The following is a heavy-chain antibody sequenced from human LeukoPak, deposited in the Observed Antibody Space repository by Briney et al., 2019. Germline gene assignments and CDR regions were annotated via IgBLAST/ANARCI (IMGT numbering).Heavy chain of an antibody. CDR2: IYYSGST. J-gene: IGHJ5*02. V-gene: IGHV4-59*08. D-gene: IGHD6-13*01. CDR1: GGSISSYY. Sequence: SETLSLTCTVSGGSISSYYWSWIRQPPGEGLEWIGYIYYSGSTNYNPSLKSRVTISVDTSKNQFSLKLSSVTAADTAVYYCATRPDIAATGPGWFDPWGQGTLVTVSS. CDR3: ATRPDIAATGPGWFDP.